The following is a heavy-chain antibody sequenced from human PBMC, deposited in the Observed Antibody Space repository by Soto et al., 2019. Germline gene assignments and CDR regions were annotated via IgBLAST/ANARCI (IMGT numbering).Heavy chain of an antibody. CDR2: VYYSGST. CDR1: GDSINNNDYY. V-gene: IGHV4-30-4*01. Sequence: SETLSLTCTVSGDSINNNDYYWNWIRQTPGKGLEWIGYVYYSGSTYYIPSLKSRLSMSVDTSKNQFSLKLSSVTAADTAIYYCARMSYYYDKWYFDLWGSGILV. J-gene: IGHJ2*01. CDR3: ARMSYYYDKWYFDL. D-gene: IGHD3-22*01.